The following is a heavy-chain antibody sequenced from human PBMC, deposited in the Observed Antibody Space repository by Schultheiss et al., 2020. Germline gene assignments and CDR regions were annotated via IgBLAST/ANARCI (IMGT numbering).Heavy chain of an antibody. CDR3: AKDGRGTFYY. CDR1: GFTFSSYG. Sequence: GGSLRLSCAASGFTFSSYGMHWVRQAPGKGLEWVAVISYDGSNKYYADSVKGRFTISRDNSKNTLYLQMNSLRAEDTAVYYCAKDGRGTFYYWGQGTLVTVSS. D-gene: IGHD3-10*01. J-gene: IGHJ4*02. V-gene: IGHV3-30*18. CDR2: ISYDGSNK.